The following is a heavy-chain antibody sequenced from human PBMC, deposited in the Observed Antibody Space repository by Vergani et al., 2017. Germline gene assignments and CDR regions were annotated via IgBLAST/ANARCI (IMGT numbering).Heavy chain of an antibody. D-gene: IGHD2-15*01. V-gene: IGHV2-5*01. CDR3: AHSHTIIVRGWSYYYYYMDV. CDR1: GFSLSTSGVG. J-gene: IGHJ6*03. CDR2: IYWNDDK. Sequence: QITLKESGPTLVKPTQTLTLTCTFSGFSLSTSGVGVGWIRQPPGKALEWLALIYWNDDKRYSPSLKSRLTITKDTSKNQVVLTMTNMDPVDTATYYCAHSHTIIVRGWSYYYYYMDVWGKGTTVTVSS.